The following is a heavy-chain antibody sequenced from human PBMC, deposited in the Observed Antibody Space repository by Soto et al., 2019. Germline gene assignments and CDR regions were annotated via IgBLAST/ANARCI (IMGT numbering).Heavy chain of an antibody. D-gene: IGHD1-7*01. CDR3: ARDRRKLELLFYYYYMDV. J-gene: IGHJ6*03. V-gene: IGHV3-7*01. Sequence: GGSLRLSCAASGFTFSSYWMSWVRQAPGKGLEWVANIKQDGSEKHYVDSVKGRFTISRDNAKNSLYLQMNSLRAEDTAVYYCARDRRKLELLFYYYYMDVWGKGTTVTVSS. CDR1: GFTFSSYW. CDR2: IKQDGSEK.